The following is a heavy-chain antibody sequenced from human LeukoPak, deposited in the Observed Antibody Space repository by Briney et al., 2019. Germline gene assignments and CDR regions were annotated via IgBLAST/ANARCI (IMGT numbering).Heavy chain of an antibody. V-gene: IGHV1-69*13. CDR1: GGTFSSYA. Sequence: SVKVSCMASGGTFSSYAISWVRQAPGQGLEWMGGIIPIFGTANYAQKFQGRVTITADESTSTAYMELSSLRSEDTAVYYCARVRGNDVPVAFDIWGQGTMVTVSS. CDR2: IIPIFGTA. D-gene: IGHD1-1*01. J-gene: IGHJ3*02. CDR3: ARVRGNDVPVAFDI.